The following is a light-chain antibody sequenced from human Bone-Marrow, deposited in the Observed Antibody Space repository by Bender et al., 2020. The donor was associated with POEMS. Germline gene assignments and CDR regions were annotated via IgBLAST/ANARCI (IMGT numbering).Light chain of an antibody. CDR3: QAWDSSAVV. CDR2: KDS. V-gene: IGLV3-1*01. J-gene: IGLJ2*01. CDR1: TLPNQY. Sequence: SYELTQPPSVSVSPGQTARITCSGDTLPNQYTYWYKQKPGQAPVLVIYKDSERPSGIPERFSGSNSGNTATLTISGTQAMDEADYYCQAWDSSAVVFGGGTKLTVL.